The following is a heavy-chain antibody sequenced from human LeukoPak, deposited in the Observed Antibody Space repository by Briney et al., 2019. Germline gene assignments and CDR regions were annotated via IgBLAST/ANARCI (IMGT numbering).Heavy chain of an antibody. CDR2: IGTAGDT. V-gene: IGHV3-13*01. Sequence: PGGSLRLSCAASGFTFSSYDTHWVRQATGKGLEWVSAIGTAGDTYYPGSVKGRFTISRENAKNSLYLQMNSLRAGDTAVYYCARAAAAGVFDYWGQGTLVTVSS. J-gene: IGHJ4*02. CDR1: GFTFSSYD. D-gene: IGHD6-13*01. CDR3: ARAAAAGVFDY.